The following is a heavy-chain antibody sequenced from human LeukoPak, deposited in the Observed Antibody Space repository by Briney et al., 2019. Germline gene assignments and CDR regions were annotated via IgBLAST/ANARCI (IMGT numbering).Heavy chain of an antibody. CDR2: INWNGGST. CDR1: GFIFEDYG. V-gene: IGHV3-20*04. J-gene: IGHJ4*02. D-gene: IGHD4-17*01. Sequence: PGGSLRLSCAASGFIFEDYGMSWFRQAPGKGLEWVSGINWNGGSTGHADSVKGRFTISRDNAKNSLYLQMNSLRGEDTAFYYCARWAVTSNDYWGQGALVTVSS. CDR3: ARWAVTSNDY.